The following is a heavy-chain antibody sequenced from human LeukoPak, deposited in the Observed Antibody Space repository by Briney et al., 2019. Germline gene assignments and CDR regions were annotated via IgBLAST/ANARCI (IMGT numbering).Heavy chain of an antibody. Sequence: ASVKVSCKASGYTFTSYGISWVRQAPGQGLEWMGWISAYNGNTNYAQKLQGRVTMTTDTSTSTAYMELRSLGSDDTAVYYCARAPTYYYDSSALGDWGQGTLVTVSS. D-gene: IGHD3-22*01. CDR3: ARAPTYYYDSSALGD. V-gene: IGHV1-18*01. CDR1: GYTFTSYG. J-gene: IGHJ4*02. CDR2: ISAYNGNT.